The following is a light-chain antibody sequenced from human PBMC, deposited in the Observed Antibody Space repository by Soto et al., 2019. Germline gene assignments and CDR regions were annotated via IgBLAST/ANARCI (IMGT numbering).Light chain of an antibody. J-gene: IGKJ4*01. V-gene: IGKV4-1*01. CDR1: QSVLYSSNNKNY. CDR2: WAS. Sequence: DIVMTQSPDSLAVSLGERATINCKSSQSVLYSSNNKNYLAWYQQKPGQPPKLLIYWASTRESGVPDRFSGSGSGTDFTLTIISLQAEDVAVYYCQQYYSTPRTFGGGTKVEMK. CDR3: QQYYSTPRT.